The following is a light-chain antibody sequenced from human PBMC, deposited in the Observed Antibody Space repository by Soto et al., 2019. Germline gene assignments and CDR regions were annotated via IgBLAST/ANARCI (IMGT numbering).Light chain of an antibody. J-gene: IGLJ2*01. CDR1: STNIGSNA. V-gene: IGLV1-44*01. Sequence: QSVLTQPPSASGTPGQRVTFSCSGRSTNIGSNAVSWYQQVPGMAPKLLIYNSDQRPSGVPARFSGSKSGTSASLAISGLQSEDEADYYCAAWDDSLDVYVVFVGGTKVTVL. CDR2: NSD. CDR3: AAWDDSLDVYVV.